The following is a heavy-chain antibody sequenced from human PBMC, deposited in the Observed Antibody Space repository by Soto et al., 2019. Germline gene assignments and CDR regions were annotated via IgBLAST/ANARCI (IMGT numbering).Heavy chain of an antibody. CDR2: ISSNGGST. V-gene: IGHV3-64*01. J-gene: IGHJ4*02. CDR3: ARGAEGFWDAWLKLLDY. Sequence: GGSLRLSCAASGFTFSSYAMHWVRQAPGKGLEYVSAISSNGGSTYYANSVKGRFTISRDNSKNTLYLQMGSLRAEDMAVYYCARGAEGFWDAWLKLLDYWGQGTLVTVSS. CDR1: GFTFSSYA. D-gene: IGHD6-19*01.